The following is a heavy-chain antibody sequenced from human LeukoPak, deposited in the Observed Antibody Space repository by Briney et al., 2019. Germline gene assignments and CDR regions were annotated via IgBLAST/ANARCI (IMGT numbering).Heavy chain of an antibody. CDR2: TIPMFRTA. J-gene: IGHJ6*03. V-gene: IGHV1-69*05. CDR3: ARGGGSWSYYYYMDV. D-gene: IGHD6-13*01. CDR1: GGTFSSYA. Sequence: ASVKVSCKASGGTFSSYAISWVRQAPGQGLEWMGGTIPMFRTANYAQKFQGRVTITRNTSISTAYMELSSLRSEDTAVYYCARGGGSWSYYYYMDVWGKGTTVTVSS.